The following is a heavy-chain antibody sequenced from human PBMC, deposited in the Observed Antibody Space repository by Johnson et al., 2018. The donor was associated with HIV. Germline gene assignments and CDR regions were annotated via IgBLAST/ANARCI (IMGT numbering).Heavy chain of an antibody. Sequence: QVHLVESGGGVVQPGRSLRLSCAASGFTLSSYAMHWVRQAPGKGLEWVAVISYDGSNKYYADSVKGRFTISRDNSKNTLYLQMNSLRAEDTAVYYCARVGGFYYYDSSGYRDDAFDIWGQGTMVTVSS. CDR1: GFTLSSYA. CDR2: ISYDGSNK. J-gene: IGHJ3*02. D-gene: IGHD3-22*01. V-gene: IGHV3-30*04. CDR3: ARVGGFYYYDSSGYRDDAFDI.